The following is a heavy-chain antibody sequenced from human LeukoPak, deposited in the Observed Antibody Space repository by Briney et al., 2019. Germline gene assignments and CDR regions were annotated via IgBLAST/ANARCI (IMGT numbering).Heavy chain of an antibody. CDR2: LRKDATYS. D-gene: IGHD1-26*01. J-gene: IGHJ4*02. CDR1: GFGFSSYG. CDR3: ASGGPTRGTLES. Sequence: PGGSLRLSCEASGFGFSSYGMYWVRQTPDKGLEWVAYLRKDATYSNYADSVRGRFTISRDNSKYTADLQMTSLRIEDTAVYYCASGGPTRGTLESWGQGTLVTVSS. V-gene: IGHV3-30*02.